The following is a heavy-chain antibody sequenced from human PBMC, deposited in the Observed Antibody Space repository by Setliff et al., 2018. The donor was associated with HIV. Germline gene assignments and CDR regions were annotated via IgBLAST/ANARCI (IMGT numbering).Heavy chain of an antibody. Sequence: SETLSLTCFVSGVSISDHYWGWIRQPPGKGLEWIGYIYSSGTTQYNPSLKSRVTISVDTSKNQFSLKLSSATAADTAVYYCARSRLHYYDSSGYYPSYFDYWGQGTLVTVSS. D-gene: IGHD3-22*01. V-gene: IGHV4-4*09. J-gene: IGHJ4*02. CDR2: IYSSGTT. CDR3: ARSRLHYYDSSGYYPSYFDY. CDR1: GVSISDHY.